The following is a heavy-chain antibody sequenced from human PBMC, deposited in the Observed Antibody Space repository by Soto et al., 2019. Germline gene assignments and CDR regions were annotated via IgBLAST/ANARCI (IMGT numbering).Heavy chain of an antibody. D-gene: IGHD3-10*01. CDR3: ARIPWGSGSSYYFDY. V-gene: IGHV1-69*13. J-gene: IGHJ4*02. CDR1: GGTFSSYA. CDR2: IIPIFGTA. Sequence: VASVKVSCKASGGTFSSYAISWVRQAPGQGLEWMGGIIPIFGTANYAQKFQGRVTITADESTSTAYMELSSLRSEDTAVYYCARIPWGSGSSYYFDYWGQGTLVTVSS.